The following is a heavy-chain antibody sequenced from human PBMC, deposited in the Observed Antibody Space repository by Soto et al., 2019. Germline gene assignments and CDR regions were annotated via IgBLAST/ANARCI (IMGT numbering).Heavy chain of an antibody. D-gene: IGHD1-26*01. J-gene: IGHJ4*02. CDR3: ARGGASEF. CDR1: GFTLSSHY. Sequence: EVQLVESGGGLVQPGGSLRLSCAVSGFTLSSHYMSWVRQAPGQGLEWVAAVNPDGREKYYVDSLKGRFTISRDDAQKSLYLEMSSLRVEDTAVYYCARGGASEFWGQGTLVAVSS. CDR2: VNPDGREK. V-gene: IGHV3-7*05.